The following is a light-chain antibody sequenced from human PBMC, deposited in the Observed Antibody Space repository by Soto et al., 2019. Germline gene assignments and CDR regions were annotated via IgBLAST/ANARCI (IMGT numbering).Light chain of an antibody. J-gene: IGLJ1*01. Sequence: QSVLTQPASVSGSPGQSITISCTGTSSDVGGYNYVSWYQQHPGRAPKLVIYEVSNRPSGVSNRFSGSKSGNTASLTISGLQAEDEADYYCSSYTTSRTLAFGTATKVTVL. CDR2: EVS. V-gene: IGLV2-14*01. CDR3: SSYTTSRTLA. CDR1: SSDVGGYNY.